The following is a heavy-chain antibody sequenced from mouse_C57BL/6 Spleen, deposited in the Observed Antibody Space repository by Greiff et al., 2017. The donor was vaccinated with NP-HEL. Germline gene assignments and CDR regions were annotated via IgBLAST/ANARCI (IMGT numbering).Heavy chain of an antibody. V-gene: IGHV7-3*01. CDR1: GFTFTDYY. CDR3: ARYYSNLYFDY. CDR2: IRNKANGYTT. J-gene: IGHJ2*01. D-gene: IGHD2-5*01. Sequence: EVKPQESGGGLVQPGGSLSLSCAASGFTFTDYYMSWVRQPPGKALEWLGFIRNKANGYTTEYSASVKGRFTISRDNSQSILYLQMNALRAEDSATYYCARYYSNLYFDYWGQGTTLTVSS.